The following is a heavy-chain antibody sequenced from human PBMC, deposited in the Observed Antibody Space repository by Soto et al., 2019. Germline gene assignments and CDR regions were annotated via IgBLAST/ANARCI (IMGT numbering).Heavy chain of an antibody. CDR3: AKGRSYYYYYGVDV. CDR2: IIDSGGST. CDR1: GFTFSSYA. Sequence: PGGSLRLSCAASGFTFSSYAMSWVRQAPGKGLEWVSAIIDSGGSTYYADSVKGRFTISRDNSKSTLYLQMSSLRAEDTALYYCAKGRSYYYYYGVDVWGQGTTVTVSS. J-gene: IGHJ6*02. V-gene: IGHV3-23*01.